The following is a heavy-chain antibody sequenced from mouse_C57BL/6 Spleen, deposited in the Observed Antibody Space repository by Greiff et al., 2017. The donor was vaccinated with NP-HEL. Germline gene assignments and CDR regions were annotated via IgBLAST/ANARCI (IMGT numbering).Heavy chain of an antibody. Sequence: VQLQQSGAELVRPGASVTLSCKASGYTFTDYEMHWVKQTPVHGLEWIGAIDPETGGTASHQKFKGQAILTADKSSSTDYMELRSLTSEDSAVYYCTRNGYYGSRKCAYWGQGTLGTVSA. CDR3: TRNGYYGSRKCAY. D-gene: IGHD1-1*01. CDR1: GYTFTDYE. CDR2: IDPETGGT. J-gene: IGHJ3*01. V-gene: IGHV1-15*01.